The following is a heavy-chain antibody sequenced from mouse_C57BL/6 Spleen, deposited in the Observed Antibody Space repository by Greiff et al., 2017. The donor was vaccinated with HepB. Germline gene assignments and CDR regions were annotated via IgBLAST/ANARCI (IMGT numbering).Heavy chain of an antibody. D-gene: IGHD1-1*02. J-gene: IGHJ2*01. CDR1: GYTFTDYN. V-gene: IGHV1-22*01. CDR3: ARGDYPHFDY. CDR2: INPNNGGT. Sequence: EVKLQESGPELVKPGASVKMSCKASGYTFTDYNMHWVKQSHGKSLEWIGYINPNNGGTSYNQKFKGKATLTVNKSSSTAYMELRSLTSEDSAVYYCARGDYPHFDYWGQGTTLTVSS.